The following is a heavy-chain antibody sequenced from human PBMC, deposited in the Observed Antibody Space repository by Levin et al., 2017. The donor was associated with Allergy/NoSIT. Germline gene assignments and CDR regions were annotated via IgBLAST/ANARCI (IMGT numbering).Heavy chain of an antibody. J-gene: IGHJ6*02. Sequence: PGGSLRLSCAASGFTFSSYGIHWVRQAPGKGLEWVAVISYDGSNKYYTDSVKGRFTISRDNSKNTLYLQMNSLRAEDTAVYYCARSYRSGSNYFFYGMDVWGQGTTLTVSS. D-gene: IGHD5-18*01. V-gene: IGHV3-30*03. CDR2: ISYDGSNK. CDR3: ARSYRSGSNYFFYGMDV. CDR1: GFTFSSYG.